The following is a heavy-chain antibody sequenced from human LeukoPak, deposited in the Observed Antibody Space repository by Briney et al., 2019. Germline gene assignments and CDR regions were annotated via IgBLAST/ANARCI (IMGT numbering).Heavy chain of an antibody. CDR2: IWYGGSNK. J-gene: IGHJ4*02. CDR1: GFTFSSYG. Sequence: QPGRSLRLSCAASGFTFSSYGMPWVRQAPGKGLEWVAVIWYGGSNKYYADSVKGRFTISRDNSKNTLYLQMNSLRAEDTAVYYCARSYSSGLDYWGQGTLVTVSS. V-gene: IGHV3-33*01. D-gene: IGHD6-19*01. CDR3: ARSYSSGLDY.